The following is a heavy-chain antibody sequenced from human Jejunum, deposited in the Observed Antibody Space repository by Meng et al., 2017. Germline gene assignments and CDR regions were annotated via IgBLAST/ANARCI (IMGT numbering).Heavy chain of an antibody. D-gene: IGHD5-12*01. CDR1: GYSFSTYW. CDR2: IYCGDSET. CDR3: ARDGGDGFGYASLGY. J-gene: IGHJ1*01. Sequence: GESLKISCEASGYSFSTYWIAWVRQMPGKGLEWVGIIYCGDSETRYSPSFEGQVTISADTSISTAYLQWRSLKASDTAIYYCARDGGDGFGYASLGYWGQGTLVTVSS. V-gene: IGHV5-51*01.